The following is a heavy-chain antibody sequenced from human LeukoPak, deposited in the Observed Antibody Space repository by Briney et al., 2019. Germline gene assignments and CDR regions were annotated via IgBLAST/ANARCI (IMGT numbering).Heavy chain of an antibody. D-gene: IGHD6-6*01. V-gene: IGHV4-34*01. CDR2: INHSGST. J-gene: IGHJ4*02. CDR3: ASHYSSSDY. Sequence: SETLSLTCAVYGGSFSGYYWSWIRQPPGKGLEWIGEINHSGSTNYNPSLKSRVTISVDKSKNQFSLKLSSVTAADTAVYYCASHYSSSDYWGQGTLVTVSS. CDR1: GGSFSGYY.